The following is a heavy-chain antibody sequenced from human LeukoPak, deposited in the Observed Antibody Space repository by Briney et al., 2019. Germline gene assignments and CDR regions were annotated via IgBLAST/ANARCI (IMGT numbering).Heavy chain of an antibody. CDR1: GGSISSYY. J-gene: IGHJ3*02. CDR3: ARLIPPYDSSGYPDAFGI. D-gene: IGHD3-22*01. Sequence: SETLSLTCTVSGGSISSYYWSWIRQPPGKGLEWIGYIYYSGSTNYNSSLKSRVTISVDTSKNQFSLRLSSVTAADTAVYYCARLIPPYDSSGYPDAFGIWGQGTMVTVSS. CDR2: IYYSGST. V-gene: IGHV4-59*01.